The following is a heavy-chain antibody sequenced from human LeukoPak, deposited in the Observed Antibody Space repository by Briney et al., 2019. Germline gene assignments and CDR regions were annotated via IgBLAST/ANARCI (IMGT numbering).Heavy chain of an antibody. V-gene: IGHV4-38-2*02. J-gene: IGHJ5*02. Sequence: SETLSLTCTVSGYFISNGYYWGWIRQAPGKGLEWIGSFYRSGSTYYNPSLTSRVTVSVDMSKNQFSLKLSSVTAADTAVYYCARERGFSNWFDPWGQGTLVTVSS. D-gene: IGHD3-10*01. CDR2: FYRSGST. CDR3: ARERGFSNWFDP. CDR1: GYFISNGYY.